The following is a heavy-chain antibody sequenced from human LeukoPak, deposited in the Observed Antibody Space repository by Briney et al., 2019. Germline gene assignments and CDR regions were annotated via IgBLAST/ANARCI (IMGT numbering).Heavy chain of an antibody. J-gene: IGHJ4*02. CDR1: GFTFSSYG. CDR3: AKAMIVGATEGNYFDY. CDR2: ISYDGSNK. Sequence: PGRSLRLSCAASGFTFSSYGMHWVRQAPGKGLEWVAVISYDGSNKYYADSVKGRFTISRDNSKNTLYLQMNSLRAEDTAVYYCAKAMIVGATEGNYFDYWGQGTLVTVSS. D-gene: IGHD1-26*01. V-gene: IGHV3-30*18.